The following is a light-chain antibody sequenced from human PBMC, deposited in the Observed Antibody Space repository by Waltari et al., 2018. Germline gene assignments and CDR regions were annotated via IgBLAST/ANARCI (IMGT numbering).Light chain of an antibody. CDR2: LGS. J-gene: IGKJ1*01. CDR1: QSLLHSDGKTY. Sequence: DIVMTQTPLSLSVTPGQPASISCKSSQSLLHSDGKTYLYWYLQKPGQSPQLLIYLGSNRASGVPDRFSGSGSGTDFTLKISRVEAEDVGVYYCMQALQTPRTFGQGTKVEIK. V-gene: IGKV2-28*01. CDR3: MQALQTPRT.